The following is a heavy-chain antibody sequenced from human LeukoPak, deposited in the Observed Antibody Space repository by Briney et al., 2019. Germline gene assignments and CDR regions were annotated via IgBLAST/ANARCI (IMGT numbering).Heavy chain of an antibody. J-gene: IGHJ4*02. CDR2: IYFRGSA. CDR3: ARVSPTHFDY. Sequence: PSETLSLTCSVSSVSISTNYWSWIRQPPGKGLEWIGYIYFRGSASYNPSLKSRVTISVDTSKNQFSQKLSSVTAADTAVYYCARVSPTHFDYWGQGTLVTVSS. D-gene: IGHD5/OR15-5a*01. CDR1: SVSISTNY. V-gene: IGHV4-59*08.